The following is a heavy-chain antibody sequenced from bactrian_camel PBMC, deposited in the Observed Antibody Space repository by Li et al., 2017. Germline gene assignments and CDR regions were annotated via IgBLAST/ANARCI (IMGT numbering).Heavy chain of an antibody. Sequence: HVQLVESGGGSVQAEGSLTLSCAVSGFTVSTRSMGWFRQAPGKERERVARIDSDRSITYADSVKGRFTISLDRAKDTLYLQMNSLKPEDTAMYYCAAPRKPGGSCVQNANNYWGQGTQVTVS. V-gene: IGHV3S53*01. D-gene: IGHD7*01. J-gene: IGHJ4*01. CDR3: AAPRKPGGSCVQNANNY. CDR1: GFTVSTRS. CDR2: IDSDRSI.